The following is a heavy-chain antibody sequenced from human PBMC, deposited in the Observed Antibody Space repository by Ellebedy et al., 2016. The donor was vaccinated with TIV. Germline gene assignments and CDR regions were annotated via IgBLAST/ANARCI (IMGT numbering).Heavy chain of an antibody. V-gene: IGHV4-59*01. Sequence: MPSETLSLTCTVSGGSISPYFWSWIRQPPGTGLEWIGYISYSGSTNYNPSLKSRVTISVDSSKNQLFLRLSSVTAADTAVYYCARVVWQQPVSYAFDIWGQGTMVTVSS. J-gene: IGHJ3*02. CDR3: ARVVWQQPVSYAFDI. CDR2: ISYSGST. D-gene: IGHD6-13*01. CDR1: GGSISPYF.